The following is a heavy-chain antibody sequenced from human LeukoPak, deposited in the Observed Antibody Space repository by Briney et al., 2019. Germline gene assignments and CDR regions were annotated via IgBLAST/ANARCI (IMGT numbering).Heavy chain of an antibody. CDR2: IYPGDSDT. CDR1: GYSFTSYW. D-gene: IGHD6-13*01. J-gene: IGHJ4*02. V-gene: IGHV5-51*01. CDR3: ARRSSSTYRDFDY. Sequence: GESLKISCKGSGYSFTSYWIGWVRQMPGKGLEWMGIIYPGDSDTRYSPSFRGQVTISADKSISTAYLQWSSLKASDTAMYYCARRSSSTYRDFDYWGQGTLVTVSS.